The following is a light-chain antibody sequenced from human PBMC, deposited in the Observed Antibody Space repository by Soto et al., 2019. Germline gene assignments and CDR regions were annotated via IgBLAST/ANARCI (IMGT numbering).Light chain of an antibody. CDR3: CSYAGSKVV. V-gene: IGLV2-23*01. CDR1: SSDVGSYNL. J-gene: IGLJ2*01. Sequence: ALTQPASVSGSPGQSITISCTGTSSDVGSYNLVSWYQQHPGKAPKLMIYEGSKRPSGVSNRFSGSKSGNTASLTISGLQAEDEADYYCCSYAGSKVVFGGGTKLTVL. CDR2: EGS.